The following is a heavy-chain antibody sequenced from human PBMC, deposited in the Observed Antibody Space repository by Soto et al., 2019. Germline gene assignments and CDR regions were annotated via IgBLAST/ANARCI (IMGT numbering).Heavy chain of an antibody. D-gene: IGHD3-22*01. J-gene: IGHJ4*02. CDR2: IYTSGST. Sequence: PSETLSLTCTVSGGSISSYYRRWIRQPAGKGLEWIGRIYTSGSTNYNPSLKSRVTMSVDTSKNQFSLKLSSVTAADTAVYYCARGRGYYYDSSGYRVWGQGTLVTVSS. CDR1: GGSISSYY. CDR3: ARGRGYYYDSSGYRV. V-gene: IGHV4-4*07.